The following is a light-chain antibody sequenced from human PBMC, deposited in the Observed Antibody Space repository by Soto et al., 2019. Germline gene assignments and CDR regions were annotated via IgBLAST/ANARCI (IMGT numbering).Light chain of an antibody. V-gene: IGKV3-11*01. J-gene: IGKJ4*01. CDR1: QSVSSY. CDR3: QQRSNCLT. Sequence: EIVLTQSPSTLSLSPGERATLSCRASQSVSSYLAWYQQKPGQAPRLLIYDASNRATGIPARFSGSGSGTDFTLTISRLEHEDFAVYYCQQRSNCLTFGGGTKVEIK. CDR2: DAS.